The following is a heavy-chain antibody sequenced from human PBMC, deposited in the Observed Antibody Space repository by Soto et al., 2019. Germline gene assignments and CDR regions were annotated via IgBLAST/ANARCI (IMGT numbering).Heavy chain of an antibody. Sequence: GGSLRLSCAASGFTFSSYAMSWVRQAPGKGQEWVSAISGSGGSTYYADSVKGRFTISRDNSKNTLYLQMNSLRAEDTAVYYCARERFYSSSWYGENYYYGMDVWGQGTTVTVSS. J-gene: IGHJ6*02. D-gene: IGHD6-13*01. CDR1: GFTFSSYA. CDR3: ARERFYSSSWYGENYYYGMDV. V-gene: IGHV3-23*01. CDR2: ISGSGGST.